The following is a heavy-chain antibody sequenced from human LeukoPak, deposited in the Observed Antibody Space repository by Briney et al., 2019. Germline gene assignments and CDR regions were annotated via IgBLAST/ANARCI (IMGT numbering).Heavy chain of an antibody. CDR1: GGSISGYY. J-gene: IGHJ6*02. Sequence: SETLSLTCTVSGGSISGYYWSWIRQPPGKGLEWIAFIYYSGSTNYNPSLNSRVTISLDTSKNQFSLKLSSVTAADTAVYYCARDKKRGATGRDGLDVWGQGTTVTVSS. D-gene: IGHD6-13*01. CDR3: ARDKKRGATGRDGLDV. V-gene: IGHV4-59*01. CDR2: IYYSGST.